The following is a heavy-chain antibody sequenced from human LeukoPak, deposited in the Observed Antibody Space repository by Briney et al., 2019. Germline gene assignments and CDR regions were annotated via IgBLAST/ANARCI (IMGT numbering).Heavy chain of an antibody. CDR2: IKQDGNEK. V-gene: IGHV3-7*01. Sequence: GGSLRLSCAASGFTVSSNYMGWVRQAPGKGLEWVANIKQDGNEKYYVDSVKGRFTISRDNAKNSLYLQMNSLRAEDTAVYYCARVAAAGIYYYYYMDVWGKGTTVTVSS. CDR1: GFTVSSNY. D-gene: IGHD6-13*01. CDR3: ARVAAAGIYYYYYMDV. J-gene: IGHJ6*03.